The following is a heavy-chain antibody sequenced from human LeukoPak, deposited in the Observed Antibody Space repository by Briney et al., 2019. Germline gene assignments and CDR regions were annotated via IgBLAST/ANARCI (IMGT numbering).Heavy chain of an antibody. Sequence: GGSLRLSCAASGFTFSTYWMHWVRQVPGKGLVWVSRINNDGSGTFYADSVKGRFTISRDNARNSLYLQMNSLRADDTAVYYCARGGDSNYDYYYYYYYMDVWGKGTTVTVSS. CDR3: ARGGDSNYDYYYYYYYMDV. J-gene: IGHJ6*03. V-gene: IGHV3-74*01. D-gene: IGHD4-11*01. CDR2: INNDGSGT. CDR1: GFTFSTYW.